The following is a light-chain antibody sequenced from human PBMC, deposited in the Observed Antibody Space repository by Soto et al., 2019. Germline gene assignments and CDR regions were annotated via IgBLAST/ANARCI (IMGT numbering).Light chain of an antibody. V-gene: IGKV1-39*01. Sequence: DIQMTQSPSSLSASEGDRVTITCRASQSISIYLNWYQQKPGKAPKLLIYAASSLQSGVPPRFSGSGSGTDFTLTISSLQPEDFATYYCQQSYSIPWTFGQGTKVEIK. CDR2: AAS. CDR3: QQSYSIPWT. CDR1: QSISIY. J-gene: IGKJ1*01.